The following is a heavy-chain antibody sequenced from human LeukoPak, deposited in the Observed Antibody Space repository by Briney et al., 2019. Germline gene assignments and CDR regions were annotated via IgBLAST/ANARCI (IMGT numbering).Heavy chain of an antibody. V-gene: IGHV4-38-2*02. CDR1: GYSLSSGHY. D-gene: IGHD2-2*01. Sequence: SETLSLTCTVSGYSLSSGHYWGWIRQPPGKGLEWIGEINHSGGTNYNPSLRSRVTISVDTSKNQFSLKLSSVTAADTAVYYCAGRRSCTSCYVTFDYWGQGTLVTVSS. CDR2: INHSGGT. J-gene: IGHJ4*02. CDR3: AGRRSCTSCYVTFDY.